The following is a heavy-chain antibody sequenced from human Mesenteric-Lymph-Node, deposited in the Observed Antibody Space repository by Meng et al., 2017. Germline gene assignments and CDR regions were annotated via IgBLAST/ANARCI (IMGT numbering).Heavy chain of an antibody. Sequence: QVQWRGWDPGRGRLSELPSPSCSVFGGSIRSTDGSGTRHPPGKGRGWTAYFHSSGRTNYNPSLKSRVTMSVDTSKNQFSLNMRSVTAADTAVYYWARHPSWGTGPIHFWGQGTLVTVSS. V-gene: IGHV4-59*08. CDR3: ARHPSWGTGPIHF. D-gene: IGHD1-1*01. CDR2: FHSSGRT. CDR1: GGSIRSTD. J-gene: IGHJ4*02.